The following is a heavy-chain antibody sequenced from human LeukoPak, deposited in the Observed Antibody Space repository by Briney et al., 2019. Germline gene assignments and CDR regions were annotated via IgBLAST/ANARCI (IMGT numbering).Heavy chain of an antibody. D-gene: IGHD6-13*01. Sequence: PSETLSLTCTVSGGSISSSSYYWGWIRQPPGKGLEWIGSIYYSGSTYYSPSLKSRVTITVDTSKNQFSLKLSSVTAADTAVYYCAREYRSSWYLNWFDPWGQGTLVTVSS. CDR1: GGSISSSSYY. CDR2: IYYSGST. J-gene: IGHJ5*02. V-gene: IGHV4-39*07. CDR3: AREYRSSWYLNWFDP.